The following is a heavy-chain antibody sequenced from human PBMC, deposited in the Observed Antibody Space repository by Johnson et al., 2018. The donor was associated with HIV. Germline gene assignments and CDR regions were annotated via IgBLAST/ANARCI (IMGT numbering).Heavy chain of an antibody. V-gene: IGHV3-66*01. J-gene: IGHJ3*02. Sequence: MQLVESGGGLVQPGGSLRLSCAASGFTVSSNYMSWVRQAPGKGLEWVSVFYSDSNTYSSDSVKGRFTISRDNSKNTLFLQMGSLRAEDMAVYYCARRAHDAFDIWGQGTMVTVSS. CDR1: GFTVSSNY. CDR3: ARRAHDAFDI. CDR2: FYSDSNT.